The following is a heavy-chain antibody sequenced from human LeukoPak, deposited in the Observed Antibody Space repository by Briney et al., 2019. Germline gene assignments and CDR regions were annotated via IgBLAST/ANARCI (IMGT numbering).Heavy chain of an antibody. J-gene: IGHJ4*02. Sequence: ASVKVSCKTSGYTFKAYYIHWVRQAPGQGLEWMGCINPNSGDTTYAQRFQGRVTMTRDTSISTAYMELSRLRSDDTAVYYCARISSGWLGYFDYWGQGTLVTVSS. V-gene: IGHV1-2*02. CDR1: GYTFKAYY. CDR2: INPNSGDT. D-gene: IGHD6-19*01. CDR3: ARISSGWLGYFDY.